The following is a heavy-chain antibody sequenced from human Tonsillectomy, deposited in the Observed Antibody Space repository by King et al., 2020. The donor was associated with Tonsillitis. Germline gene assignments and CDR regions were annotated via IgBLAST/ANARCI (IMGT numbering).Heavy chain of an antibody. Sequence: VQLVESGGGLVQPGGSLRLSCAASGFTFSGYWLHWVRQAPGKGLVWVSRIDNDGSSTSYADSVKGRLTISRDNAKNTLYLEMNSLRAEDTAVYYCARDGDGHKDLDCWGQGTLVTVSS. V-gene: IGHV3-74*01. CDR1: GFTFSGYW. CDR3: ARDGDGHKDLDC. D-gene: IGHD5-24*01. CDR2: IDNDGSST. J-gene: IGHJ4*02.